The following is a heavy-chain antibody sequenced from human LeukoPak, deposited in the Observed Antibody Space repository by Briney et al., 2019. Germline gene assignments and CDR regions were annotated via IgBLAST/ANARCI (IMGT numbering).Heavy chain of an antibody. CDR2: ISSSSSTI. CDR1: GFIFSTYS. V-gene: IGHV3-48*01. Sequence: PGGSLRLSCADSGFIFSTYSMNWVRQAPGKGLEWVSYISSSSSTIYYAGSVKGRFTISRDNAENSLYLQMNNLGAEDTAVYYCARDDHYNYYYMDVWGKGTTVTVSS. J-gene: IGHJ6*03. CDR3: ARDDHYNYYYMDV.